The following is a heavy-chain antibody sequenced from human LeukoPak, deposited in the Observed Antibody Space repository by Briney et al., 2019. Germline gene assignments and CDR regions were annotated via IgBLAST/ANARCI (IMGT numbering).Heavy chain of an antibody. CDR2: ICGSNGNT. J-gene: IGHJ4*02. V-gene: IGHV1-18*01. CDR1: SYTFTRYG. D-gene: IGHD1-26*01. CDR3: ARSGRGTYYYFDL. Sequence: ASVKVSCKASSYTFTRYGISWVRQAPGQGLEWMGWICGSNGNTNYAQKFQGRVSMTADTSTSTAYMELRSLRSDDTAVYYCARSGRGTYYYFDLWGQGTLVTVSS.